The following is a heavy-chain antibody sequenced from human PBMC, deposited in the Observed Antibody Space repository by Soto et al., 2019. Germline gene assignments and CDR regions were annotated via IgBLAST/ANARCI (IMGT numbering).Heavy chain of an antibody. CDR1: GGTFSSYA. CDR2: IIPIFGTA. D-gene: IGHD3-22*01. J-gene: IGHJ3*02. Sequence: ASVKVSCKASGGTFSSYAISWVRQAPGQGLEWMGGIIPIFGTANYAQKFQGRVTITADESTSTAYMELSSLRSEDTAVYYCARDVAHRTYYYDSSGPHRAFDIWGQGTMVTVSS. V-gene: IGHV1-69*13. CDR3: ARDVAHRTYYYDSSGPHRAFDI.